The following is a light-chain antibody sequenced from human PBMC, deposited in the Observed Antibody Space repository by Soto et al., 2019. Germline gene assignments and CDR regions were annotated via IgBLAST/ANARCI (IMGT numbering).Light chain of an antibody. CDR3: QQYGSSGT. V-gene: IGKV3-20*01. Sequence: IWLTPDPSTLSLSHGERATLSCMASQSVNNNYFAWYQQKPGQAPRLLIYGASNRATGIPDRFSGSGSGTDFTLTISRLEPEDFAVYYWQQYGSSGTFGQGTKVDIK. J-gene: IGKJ1*01. CDR2: GAS. CDR1: QSVNNNY.